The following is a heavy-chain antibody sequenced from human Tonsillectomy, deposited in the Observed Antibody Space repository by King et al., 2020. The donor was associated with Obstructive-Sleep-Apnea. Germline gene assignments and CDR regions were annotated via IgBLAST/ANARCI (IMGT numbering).Heavy chain of an antibody. J-gene: IGHJ3*02. Sequence: VQLVESGGGLVKPGGSLRLSCAASGFTFSDYYMSWIRQAPGKGLEWVSYISSSGSTIYYADSVKGRFTISRDNAKNSLYLQMNSLRAEDTAVYYCARENGRLLWFGELFPNDAFDIWGQGTMVTVSS. CDR3: ARENGRLLWFGELFPNDAFDI. CDR1: GFTFSDYY. V-gene: IGHV3-11*01. D-gene: IGHD3-10*01. CDR2: ISSSGSTI.